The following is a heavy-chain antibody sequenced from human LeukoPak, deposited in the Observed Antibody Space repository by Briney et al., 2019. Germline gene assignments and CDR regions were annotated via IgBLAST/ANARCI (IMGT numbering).Heavy chain of an antibody. CDR3: ERGPRVFRDSSSWYDY. CDR2: INPNSGNT. CDR1: GYTFTSYD. D-gene: IGHD6-13*01. V-gene: IGHV1-8*01. Sequence: ASVKVSCTASGYTFTSYDINWVRQAPGQGLEWMAWINPNSGNTGYAQKFQGRITMTRNTSISTAYMEMSSLRSEDTAVYYCERGPRVFRDSSSWYDYWGQGTLVTVS. J-gene: IGHJ4*02.